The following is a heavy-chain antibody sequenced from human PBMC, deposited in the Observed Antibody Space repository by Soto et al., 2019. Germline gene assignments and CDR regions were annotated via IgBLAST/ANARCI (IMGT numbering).Heavy chain of an antibody. V-gene: IGHV1-46*01. J-gene: IGHJ3*02. CDR3: ARDCTNGVCYTVGADAFDI. D-gene: IGHD2-8*01. CDR1: GYTFTSYY. Sequence: ASVKVSCKASGYTFTSYYMHWVRQAPGQGLEWMGIINPSGGSTSYAQKFQGRVTMTRDTSTSTAYMELSSLRSEDTAVYYCARDCTNGVCYTVGADAFDIWGQGTMVAVS. CDR2: INPSGGST.